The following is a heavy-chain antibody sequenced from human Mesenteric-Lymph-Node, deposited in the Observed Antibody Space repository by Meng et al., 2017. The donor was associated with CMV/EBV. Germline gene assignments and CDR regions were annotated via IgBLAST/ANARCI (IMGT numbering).Heavy chain of an antibody. CDR1: GYTFTGYY. D-gene: IGHD5-18*01. V-gene: IGHV1-2*02. J-gene: IGHJ4*02. Sequence: ASVKVSCKASGYTFTGYYMHWVRQAPGQGLEWMGWINPNSGGTNYAQKFQGRVTMTRDTSISTAYMELSRLRSDDTAVYYCASPEPRRSYGEEFDYWGQGTLVTVSS. CDR2: INPNSGGT. CDR3: ASPEPRRSYGEEFDY.